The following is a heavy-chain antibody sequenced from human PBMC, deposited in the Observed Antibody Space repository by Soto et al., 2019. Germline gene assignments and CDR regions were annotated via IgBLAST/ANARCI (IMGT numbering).Heavy chain of an antibody. Sequence: GESLKISCAASGFTFSSYWMSWVRQAPGKGLEWVANIKQDGSEKYYVDSVKGRFTISRDNAKNSLYLQMNSLRAEDTAVYYCARDDPYSGSSSPFDYWGQGTLVTVSS. V-gene: IGHV3-7*01. CDR1: GFTFSSYW. J-gene: IGHJ4*02. CDR2: IKQDGSEK. D-gene: IGHD6-6*01. CDR3: ARDDPYSGSSSPFDY.